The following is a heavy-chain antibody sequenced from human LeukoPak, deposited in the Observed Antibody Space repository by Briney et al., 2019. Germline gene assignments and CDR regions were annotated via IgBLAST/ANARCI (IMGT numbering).Heavy chain of an antibody. V-gene: IGHV3-21*01. Sequence: GGSLRLSCAASGVTFSSYSRNWVRQAPGKGLEWVWSISSSSSYIYYADSVKGRFIISSDNAKNSLYLQMNSLRAEDTAVYYCARGSPNYFDYRGQGTLVTVSS. J-gene: IGHJ4*02. CDR1: GVTFSSYS. CDR2: ISSSSSYI. CDR3: ARGSPNYFDY.